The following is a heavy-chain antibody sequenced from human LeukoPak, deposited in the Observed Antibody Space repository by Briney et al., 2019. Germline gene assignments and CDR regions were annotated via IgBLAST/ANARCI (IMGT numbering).Heavy chain of an antibody. Sequence: PGGSLRLSCAASGFTFSAHWMSWVRQAPGKGLEWVANIKEDGSEKYYVDSVKGRFTISRDIAENSLYLEMNSLRAEDTAVYYCARDLYSQYWGQGILVTVSS. CDR2: IKEDGSEK. CDR3: ARDLYSQY. J-gene: IGHJ4*02. D-gene: IGHD2-15*01. V-gene: IGHV3-7*01. CDR1: GFTFSAHW.